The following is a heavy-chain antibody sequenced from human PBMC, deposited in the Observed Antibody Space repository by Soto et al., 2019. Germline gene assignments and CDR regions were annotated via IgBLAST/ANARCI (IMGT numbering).Heavy chain of an antibody. D-gene: IGHD3-10*01. CDR3: TREGSAPYYYYGMDA. J-gene: IGHJ6*02. V-gene: IGHV1-18*01. CDR2: ISAYNGNT. Sequence: ASVKVSCKASGYTFTSYGISWVRQAPGQGLEWMGWISAYNGNTNYAQNLKGRVIMTADTSTSTAYMELRSLRSDDTAIYYCTREGSAPYYYYGMDAWGQGTTVTVSS. CDR1: GYTFTSYG.